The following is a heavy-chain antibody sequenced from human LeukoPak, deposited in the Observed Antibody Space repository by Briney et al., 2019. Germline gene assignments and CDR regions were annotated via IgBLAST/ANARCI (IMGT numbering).Heavy chain of an antibody. CDR3: ARVERWVTSAYYFGY. V-gene: IGHV1-69*13. CDR1: GGTFSSYA. CDR2: IIPIFGTA. D-gene: IGHD4-23*01. Sequence: PAASVKVSCKASGGTFSSYAISWVRQAPGQGLEWMGGIIPIFGTANYAQKFQGRVTITADESTSTAYMELSSLRSEDTAVYYCARVERWVTSAYYFGYWGQGTLVTVSS. J-gene: IGHJ4*02.